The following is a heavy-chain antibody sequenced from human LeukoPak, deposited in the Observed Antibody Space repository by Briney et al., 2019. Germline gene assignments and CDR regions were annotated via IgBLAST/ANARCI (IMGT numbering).Heavy chain of an antibody. CDR1: GFTFDDYA. CDR3: AKGARYSSSWYEEDFGY. CDR2: ISWNSGSI. J-gene: IGHJ4*02. Sequence: GGSLRLSCAPSGFTFDDYAMHWVRQAPGKGLEWVSGISWNSGSIGYADSVKGRFTISRDNAKNSLYLQMNSLRAEDTALYYCAKGARYSSSWYEEDFGYWGQGTLVTVSS. V-gene: IGHV3-9*01. D-gene: IGHD6-13*01.